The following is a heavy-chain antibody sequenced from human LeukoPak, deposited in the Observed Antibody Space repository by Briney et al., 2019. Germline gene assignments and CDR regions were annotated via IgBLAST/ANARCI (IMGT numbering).Heavy chain of an antibody. CDR1: GGSINTYY. J-gene: IGHJ4*02. CDR2: IYYSGST. V-gene: IGHV4-59*12. Sequence: PSETLSLTCTISGGSINTYYWSWIRQPPGKGLEWIGYIYYSGSTNYNPSLKSRVTISVDTSKNQFSLKLSSVTAADTAVYYCARGIVVVPAASFDYWGQGTLVTVSS. CDR3: ARGIVVVPAASFDY. D-gene: IGHD2-2*01.